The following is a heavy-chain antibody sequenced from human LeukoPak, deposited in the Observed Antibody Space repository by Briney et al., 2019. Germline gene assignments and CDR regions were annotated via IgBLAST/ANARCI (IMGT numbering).Heavy chain of an antibody. CDR3: ARGPQVSRWFDP. Sequence: ASVKVSCKSSGHTFSNYAITWVRQAPGQGLEWMGGIIPIFGTANYAQKFQGRVTITADESTSTAYMELSSLRFEDTAVYYCARGPQVSRWFDPWGQGTLVTVSS. CDR1: GHTFSNYA. V-gene: IGHV1-69*13. J-gene: IGHJ5*02. D-gene: IGHD7-27*01. CDR2: IIPIFGTA.